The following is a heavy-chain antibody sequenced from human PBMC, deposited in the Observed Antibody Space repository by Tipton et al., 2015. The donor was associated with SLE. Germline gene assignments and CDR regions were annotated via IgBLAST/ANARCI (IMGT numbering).Heavy chain of an antibody. CDR3: AREVYGRFPI. J-gene: IGHJ4*02. Sequence: TLSLTCTVSGGSISNYYWSWVRQPPGKGLEWIGYIHSSGTTNYSPSLNSRVTMSVDTSKNQFSLRLTSETAADSAVYYCAREVYGRFPIWGQGALVTVSS. CDR1: GGSISNYY. D-gene: IGHD3-10*01. CDR2: IHSSGTT. V-gene: IGHV4-59*01.